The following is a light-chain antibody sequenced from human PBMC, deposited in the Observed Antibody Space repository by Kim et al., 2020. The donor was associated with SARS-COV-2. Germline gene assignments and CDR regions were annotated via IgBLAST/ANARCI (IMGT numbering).Light chain of an antibody. J-gene: IGKJ1*01. CDR3: QQYNSWPLA. CDR2: GAF. V-gene: IGKV3-15*01. CDR1: QSVNSN. Sequence: SVSPGERATLSCRASQSVNSNLAWYQQKPGQAPRLLIYGAFTRATGIPARFSGSGSGTEFTLTISSLQSEDFAVYYCQQYNSWPLAFGQGTKVEI.